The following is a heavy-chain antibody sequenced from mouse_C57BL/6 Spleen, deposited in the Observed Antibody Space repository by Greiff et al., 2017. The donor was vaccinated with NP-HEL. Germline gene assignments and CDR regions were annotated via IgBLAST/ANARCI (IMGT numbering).Heavy chain of an antibody. D-gene: IGHD1-1*01. J-gene: IGHJ4*01. CDR3: APTSFYYGSSYVMDD. CDR2: IDPANGNT. CDR1: GFNIKNTY. Sequence: EVQLVESVAELVRPGASVKLSCTASGFNIKNTYMHWVKQRPEQGLEWIGRIDPANGNTKYAPKFQGKATITADTSSNTAYLQLSSLTSEDTAIYYCAPTSFYYGSSYVMDDWGQGTSVTVSS. V-gene: IGHV14-3*01.